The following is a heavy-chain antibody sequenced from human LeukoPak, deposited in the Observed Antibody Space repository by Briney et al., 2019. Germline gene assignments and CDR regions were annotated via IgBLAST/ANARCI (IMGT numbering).Heavy chain of an antibody. V-gene: IGHV6-1*01. Sequence: SQTLSLTCAISGDSVSSNSAAWNWIRQSPSRGLEWLGRTYYRSKWYNDYAVSVKSRITINPDTSKNQFSLQLNSVTPEDTAGYYCARETDHFDVLTGGSWFDPWGQGTLVTVSS. J-gene: IGHJ5*02. CDR2: TYYRSKWYN. CDR3: ARETDHFDVLTGGSWFDP. CDR1: GDSVSSNSAA. D-gene: IGHD3-9*01.